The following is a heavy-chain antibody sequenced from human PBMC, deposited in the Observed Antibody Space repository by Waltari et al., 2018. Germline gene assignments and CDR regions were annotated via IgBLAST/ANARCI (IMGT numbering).Heavy chain of an antibody. CDR2: IYSGGSST. D-gene: IGHD4-17*01. CDR3: AKDTPLTTTVTTGYFQH. CDR1: GFTFSSYA. V-gene: IGHV3-23*03. Sequence: EVQLLESGGGLVQPGGSLRLSCAASGFTFSSYAMSWVRQAPGKGLEWVSVIYSGGSSTYYADSVKGRFTISRDNSKNTLYLQMNSLRAEDTAVYYCAKDTPLTTTVTTGYFQHWGQGTLVTVSS. J-gene: IGHJ1*01.